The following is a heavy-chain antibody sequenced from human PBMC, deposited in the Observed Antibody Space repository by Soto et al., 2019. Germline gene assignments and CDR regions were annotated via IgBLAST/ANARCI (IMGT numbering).Heavy chain of an antibody. CDR3: ARDPSGIAAARTFDY. CDR2: ISSSSSYI. J-gene: IGHJ4*02. Sequence: EVQLVESGGGLVKPGGSLRLSCAASGFTFSSYSMNWVRQAPGKGLEWVSSISSSSSYIYYADSVKGRFTISRDNAKNSLYLQMNSLRAEDSAVYYCARDPSGIAAARTFDYWGQGTLVTVSS. V-gene: IGHV3-21*01. CDR1: GFTFSSYS. D-gene: IGHD6-13*01.